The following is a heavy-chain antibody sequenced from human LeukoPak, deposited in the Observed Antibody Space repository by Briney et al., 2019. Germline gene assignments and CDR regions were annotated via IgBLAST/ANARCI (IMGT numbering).Heavy chain of an antibody. CDR3: ARAGYDSSGYSSPYIDY. D-gene: IGHD3-22*01. CDR2: IYYSGST. CDR1: GGSISSYY. Sequence: SETLSLTCSVSGGSISSYYWSWIRQPPGKGLEWIGYIYYSGSTNYNPSLKSRVTISVDTSKNQFSLKLSSVTAADTAVYYCARAGYDSSGYSSPYIDYWGQGTLVTVSS. J-gene: IGHJ4*02. V-gene: IGHV4-59*01.